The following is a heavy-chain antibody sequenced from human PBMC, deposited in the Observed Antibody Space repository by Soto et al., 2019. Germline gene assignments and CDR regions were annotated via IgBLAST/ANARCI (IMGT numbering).Heavy chain of an antibody. Sequence: EVQLMESGGGLVQPGESLRLSCVVSGLSLSGYALSWVRQAPGKGLEWVSAVSGSGGTTYYADSVKGRFTISRDSAKNSVFLQMNSLRDEDTAVYYCARSNYAYDYWGQGTLVSVSS. CDR3: ARSNYAYDY. D-gene: IGHD1-7*01. J-gene: IGHJ4*02. V-gene: IGHV3-23*01. CDR1: GLSLSGYA. CDR2: VSGSGGTT.